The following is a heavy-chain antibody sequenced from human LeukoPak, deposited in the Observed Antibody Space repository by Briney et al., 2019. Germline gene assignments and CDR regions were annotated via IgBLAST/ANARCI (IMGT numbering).Heavy chain of an antibody. J-gene: IGHJ4*02. V-gene: IGHV3-74*01. D-gene: IGHD3-10*01. CDR2: IRTDGSST. Sequence: GGSLRLSCAASGFSFSSYWMHWVRQGPGKGLVWVSHIRTDGSSTGYVDSVKGRFTISRDNSKNTLYFEMNSLRAEDTAMYYCVGSHVAAYWGQGTLVTVSS. CDR1: GFSFSSYW. CDR3: VGSHVAAY.